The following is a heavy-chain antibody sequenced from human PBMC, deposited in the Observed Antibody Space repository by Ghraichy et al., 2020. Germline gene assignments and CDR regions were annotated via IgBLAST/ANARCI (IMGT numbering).Heavy chain of an antibody. CDR3: ARRVVVAAHEVSFDY. J-gene: IGHJ4*02. CDR1: GGSISSSSYY. CDR2: IYYSGST. D-gene: IGHD2-15*01. V-gene: IGHV4-39*01. Sequence: SQTLSLTCTVSGGSISSSSYYWGWIRQPPGKGLEWIGSIYYSGSTYYNPSLKSRVTISVDTSKNQFSLKLSSVTAADTAVYYCARRVVVAAHEVSFDYWGQGTLVTVSS.